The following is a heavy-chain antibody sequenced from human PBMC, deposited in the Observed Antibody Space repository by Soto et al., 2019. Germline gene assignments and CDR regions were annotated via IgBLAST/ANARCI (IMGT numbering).Heavy chain of an antibody. CDR1: GYTFTSYG. J-gene: IGHJ5*02. CDR3: ARVDFWSGYYMAWFDP. D-gene: IGHD3-3*01. CDR2: ISAYNGNT. V-gene: IGHV1-18*04. Sequence: GASLKVSCKASGYTFTSYGTSWVRQAPGQGLEWMGWISAYNGNTNYAQKLQGRVTMTTDTSTSTAYMELRSLRSDDTAVYYCARVDFWSGYYMAWFDPWGQGTLVTVSS.